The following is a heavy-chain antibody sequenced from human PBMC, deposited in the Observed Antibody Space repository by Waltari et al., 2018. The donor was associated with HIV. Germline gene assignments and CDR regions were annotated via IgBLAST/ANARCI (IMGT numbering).Heavy chain of an antibody. V-gene: IGHV5-51*01. CDR1: GYSFTSYW. CDR2: IYPGDSDT. D-gene: IGHD6-13*01. CDR3: ASASIAAAGGDAFDI. J-gene: IGHJ3*02. Sequence: EVQLVQSGAEVKKPGESLKISCKGSGYSFTSYWIGWVRQMPGKGLEWMGIIYPGDSDTGYSPSFQGQVTISADKSISTAYLQWSSLKASDTAMYYCASASIAAAGGDAFDIWGQGTMVTVSS.